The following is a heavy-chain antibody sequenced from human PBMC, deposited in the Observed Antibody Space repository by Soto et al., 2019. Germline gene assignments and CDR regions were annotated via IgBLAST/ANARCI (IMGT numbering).Heavy chain of an antibody. V-gene: IGHV4-59*01. J-gene: IGHJ3*02. CDR3: ARLYGYAFDI. D-gene: IGHD4-17*01. CDR2: IYYSGST. Sequence: QVQLQESGPGLVKPSETLSLTCTVSGGSISSYYWSWIRQPPGKGLEWIGYIYYSGSTNYNPSLKSRVTISVDTSNNQFSLKLSSVTAADTAVYYCARLYGYAFDIWGQGTTVTVSS. CDR1: GGSISSYY.